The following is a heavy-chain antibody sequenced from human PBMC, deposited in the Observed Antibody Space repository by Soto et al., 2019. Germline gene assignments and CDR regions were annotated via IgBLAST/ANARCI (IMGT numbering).Heavy chain of an antibody. CDR2: IYYSGST. Sequence: SETLSLTCTVSGGSISSYYWSWIRPPPGKGLEWIGYIYYSGSTNYNPSLKSRVTISVDTSKSQFYLKLSSVTAADTAVYYCARAPDHYYYYYMDVRGKGTTVTVSS. V-gene: IGHV4-59*01. CDR1: GGSISSYY. J-gene: IGHJ6*03. CDR3: ARAPDHYYYYYMDV.